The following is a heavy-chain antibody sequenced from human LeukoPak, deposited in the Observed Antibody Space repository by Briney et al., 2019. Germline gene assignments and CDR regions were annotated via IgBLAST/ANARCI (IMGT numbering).Heavy chain of an antibody. CDR2: IYYSGST. CDR1: GDSISSYY. D-gene: IGHD1-26*01. Sequence: SETLSLTCTVSGDSISSYYWSWIRQSPGKGLEWIGYIYYSGSTNYSPSLKSRVTISVDTSKNQFSLKLSSVTAADTAVYYCARHPGMRSSGSYVDYWGQGTLVTVSS. J-gene: IGHJ4*02. V-gene: IGHV4-59*08. CDR3: ARHPGMRSSGSYVDY.